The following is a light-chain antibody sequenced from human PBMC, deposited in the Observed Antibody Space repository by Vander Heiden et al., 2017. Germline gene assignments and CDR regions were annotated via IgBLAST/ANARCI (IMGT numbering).Light chain of an antibody. CDR3: RQGKQWPLT. V-gene: IGKV2-30*01. Sequence: VVMTQSPPPLPGPLGQPASIPCRSSHSLVYSAGNTYLTWFHQRPGLSPGRLTYKVSNRDSGVPDRFSATRSGTDFTLKISRVEAADVGVDYCRQGKQWPLTCGGGTKVEIK. CDR2: KVS. CDR1: HSLVYSAGNTY. J-gene: IGKJ4*01.